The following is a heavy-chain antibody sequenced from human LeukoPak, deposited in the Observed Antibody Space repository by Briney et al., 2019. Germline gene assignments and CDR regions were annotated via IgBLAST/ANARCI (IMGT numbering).Heavy chain of an antibody. CDR3: AIRLRNHITILVQLHY. Sequence: ASVNVSCTVSGYTLTELSIHWVRQAPGKGLEGRGGFGPEGSETIYAHKFQGRVTMTEDTSTDTAYMELSSLRSEDTAVYYCAIRLRNHITILVQLHYWGQGTLVTVSS. CDR1: GYTLTELS. D-gene: IGHD3-3*01. V-gene: IGHV1-24*01. CDR2: FGPEGSET. J-gene: IGHJ4*02.